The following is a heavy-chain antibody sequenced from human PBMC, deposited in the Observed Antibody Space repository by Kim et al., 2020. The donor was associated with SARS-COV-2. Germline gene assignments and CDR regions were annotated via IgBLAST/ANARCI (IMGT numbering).Heavy chain of an antibody. Sequence: GGSLRLSCAASGFTFSSYSMNWVRQAPGKGLEWVSSISSSSYIYYADSVKGRFTISRDNAKNSLYLQMNSLRAEDTAVYYCASMELGYCSSTSCQDFDYWGQGTLVTVSS. D-gene: IGHD2-2*01. CDR1: GFTFSSYS. CDR2: ISSSSYI. J-gene: IGHJ4*02. V-gene: IGHV3-21*01. CDR3: ASMELGYCSSTSCQDFDY.